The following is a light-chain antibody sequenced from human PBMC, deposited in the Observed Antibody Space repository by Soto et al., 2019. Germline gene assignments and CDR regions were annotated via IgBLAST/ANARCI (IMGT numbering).Light chain of an antibody. V-gene: IGLV2-14*03. Sequence: QSVLTQPASVSGSPGQSITISCTGTSSDVGDYNYVSWYQQHPGKAPRLIIYDVTDRPSGVSNRFSGSKSGNTASLTISGLQAEDEADYYCSSYTGSTTLVIFGGGTKLTV. CDR2: DVT. CDR3: SSYTGSTTLVI. CDR1: SSDVGDYNY. J-gene: IGLJ2*01.